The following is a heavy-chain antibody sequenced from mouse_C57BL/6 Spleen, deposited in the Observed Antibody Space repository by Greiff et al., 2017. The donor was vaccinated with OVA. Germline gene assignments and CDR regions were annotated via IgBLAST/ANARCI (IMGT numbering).Heavy chain of an antibody. J-gene: IGHJ3*01. D-gene: IGHD2-1*01. CDR1: GYTFTSYW. CDR2: IDPSDSYT. CDR3: ARDYGNRSWFAY. V-gene: IGHV1-69*01. Sequence: VQLQQPGAELVMPGASVKLSCKASGYTFTSYWMHWVKQRPGQGLEWIGEIDPSDSYTNYNQKFKGKSTLTVDKSSSTAYMQLSSLTSEDSAVYYCARDYGNRSWFAYWGQGTLVTVSA.